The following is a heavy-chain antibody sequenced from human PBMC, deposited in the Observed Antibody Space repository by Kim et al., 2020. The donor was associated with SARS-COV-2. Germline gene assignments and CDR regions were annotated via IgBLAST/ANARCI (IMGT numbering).Heavy chain of an antibody. CDR3: AREVNYYASE. CDR1: GYTFTSYD. V-gene: IGHV1-18*01. Sequence: ASVKVSCKASGYTFTSYDISWVRQAPGQGLEWVGWISAYSGNTNFAQRLQGRVTMTTDTSTTTAYMELRSLRSDDTAVYYCAREVNYYASEWGQGTMVTVSS. J-gene: IGHJ3*01. CDR2: ISAYSGNT. D-gene: IGHD3-10*01.